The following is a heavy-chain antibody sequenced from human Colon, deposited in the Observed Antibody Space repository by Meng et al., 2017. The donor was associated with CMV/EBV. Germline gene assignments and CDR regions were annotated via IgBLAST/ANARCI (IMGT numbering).Heavy chain of an antibody. Sequence: AGSLRLSCAASDFTFSHYGIHWVRQSPGKGLEWVAFIRYDGRNKYYADSVKGRFTISRDNSKNTLYLQMNTLRGEDTAVYYCAKDRRDCSSGGCYSHLDYYYYGMDVWGRGTTVTVSS. J-gene: IGHJ6*02. V-gene: IGHV3-30*02. CDR1: DFTFSHYG. CDR3: AKDRRDCSSGGCYSHLDYYYYGMDV. CDR2: IRYDGRNK. D-gene: IGHD2-15*01.